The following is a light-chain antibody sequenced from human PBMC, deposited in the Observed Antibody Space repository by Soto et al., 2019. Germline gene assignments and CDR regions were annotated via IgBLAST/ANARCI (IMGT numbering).Light chain of an antibody. Sequence: QSALTQPASVSGSPGQSITISCTGTSSDVGAYNYVSWYQQHPGKAPKLMIYEVSNRPSGVSIRFSGSKSGNTASLTISGLQAEDEADYYCSSYTRTTSVVFGGGTKLTVL. CDR3: SSYTRTTSVV. V-gene: IGLV2-14*01. CDR1: SSDVGAYNY. J-gene: IGLJ2*01. CDR2: EVS.